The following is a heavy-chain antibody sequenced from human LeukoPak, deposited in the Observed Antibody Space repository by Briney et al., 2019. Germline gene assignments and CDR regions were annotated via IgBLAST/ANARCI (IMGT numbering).Heavy chain of an antibody. CDR2: ISQDGSGK. Sequence: GGSLRLSCGASGFTFSNYWMSWVRQAPGKGLEWVINISQDGSGKNYADSVEGRFTISRDNAKNSLYLQMNSLRAEDTAVYYCARDGALRFLEWLFYYYGMDVWGQGTTVTVSS. V-gene: IGHV3-7*01. J-gene: IGHJ6*02. CDR3: ARDGALRFLEWLFYYYGMDV. CDR1: GFTFSNYW. D-gene: IGHD3-3*01.